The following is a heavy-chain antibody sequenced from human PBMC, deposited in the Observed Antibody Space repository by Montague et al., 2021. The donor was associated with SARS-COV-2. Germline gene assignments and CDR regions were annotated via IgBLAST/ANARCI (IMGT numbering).Heavy chain of an antibody. Sequence: SETLSLTCTVSGGSISSYYWCWIRQPPGKGPEWIGYIYYSGSTNYNPSLKSRVTILVDTSKNQSSLKLSPVTAADTAVYYCARTYYDILTGYYNRGAFDIWGQGTMVTVSS. CDR1: GGSISSYY. V-gene: IGHV4-59*08. CDR2: IYYSGST. J-gene: IGHJ3*02. CDR3: ARTYYDILTGYYNRGAFDI. D-gene: IGHD3-9*01.